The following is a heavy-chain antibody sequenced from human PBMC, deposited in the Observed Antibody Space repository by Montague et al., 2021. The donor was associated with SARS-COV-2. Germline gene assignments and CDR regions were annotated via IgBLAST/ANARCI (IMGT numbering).Heavy chain of an antibody. V-gene: IGHV4-39*07. CDR1: VGSISSNNCY. CDR3: ARDGFYYDRSGPSNFDY. J-gene: IGHJ4*02. D-gene: IGHD3-22*01. CDR2: IYYSGST. Sequence: SETLSLTCTVPVGSISSNNCYWGWIRQPPGKALEWIGSIYYSGSTCYNPSLKSRVTMSVDTSENQFSLKLSSVTAADTAVYYCARDGFYYDRSGPSNFDYWGQGTLVTVSS.